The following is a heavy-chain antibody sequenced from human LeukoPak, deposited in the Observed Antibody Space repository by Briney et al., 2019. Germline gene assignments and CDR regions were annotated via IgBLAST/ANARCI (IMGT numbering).Heavy chain of an antibody. CDR3: ARDQLLWFGELPIYGMDV. J-gene: IGHJ6*02. Sequence: ASVTVSCKASGYTFTSYGISWVRQAPGQGLEWMGWISAYNGNTNYAQKLQGRVTMTTDTSTSTAYMELRSLRSDDTAVYYCARDQLLWFGELPIYGMDVWGQGTTVTVSS. CDR2: ISAYNGNT. D-gene: IGHD3-10*01. V-gene: IGHV1-18*01. CDR1: GYTFTSYG.